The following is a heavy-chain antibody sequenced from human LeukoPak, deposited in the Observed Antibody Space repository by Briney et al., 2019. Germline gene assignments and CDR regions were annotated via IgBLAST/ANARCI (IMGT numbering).Heavy chain of an antibody. Sequence: SVKVSCKASGGTFSSYAISWVRQAPGQGLEWMGRIIPILGIANYAQKFQGRVTITADKSTSTAYMELSSLRSEDTAVYYCARIYDSSGYFDYWGQGTLVTVSS. CDR1: GGTFSSYA. V-gene: IGHV1-69*04. CDR2: IIPILGIA. D-gene: IGHD3-22*01. J-gene: IGHJ4*02. CDR3: ARIYDSSGYFDY.